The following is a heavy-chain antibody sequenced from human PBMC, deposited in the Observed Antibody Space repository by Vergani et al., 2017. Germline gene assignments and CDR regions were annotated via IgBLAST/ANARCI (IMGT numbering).Heavy chain of an antibody. Sequence: QVQLQASGPGLVKPSQTLSLTCTVTGGSINSGDYYWSWIRQPPGEGLEWIGYIYYSGSTYYNPSLKSRVSVSIDTSKNQFSLNLNSVTAADTAVYYCASQRIGVLFAFDIWDQGKSVTVTS. J-gene: IGHJ3*02. V-gene: IGHV4-30-4*01. D-gene: IGHD2/OR15-2a*01. CDR1: GGSINSGDYY. CDR3: ASQRIGVLFAFDI. CDR2: IYYSGST.